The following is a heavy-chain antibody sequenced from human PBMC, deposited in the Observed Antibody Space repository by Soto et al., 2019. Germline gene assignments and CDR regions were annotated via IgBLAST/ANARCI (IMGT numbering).Heavy chain of an antibody. CDR1: GGSISSGGYS. Sequence: NPSETLSLTCAVSGGSISSGGYSWSWIRQPPGKGLEWIGYIYNSGSTYYNPSLKSRITISVDRSKNQFSLKRSSVTAADPAVYYCAGGYSCYDFGCSGGSCYSPWFDPWGQGTLVTVSS. V-gene: IGHV4-30-2*01. J-gene: IGHJ5*02. D-gene: IGHD2-15*01. CDR2: IYNSGST. CDR3: AGGYSCYDFGCSGGSCYSPWFDP.